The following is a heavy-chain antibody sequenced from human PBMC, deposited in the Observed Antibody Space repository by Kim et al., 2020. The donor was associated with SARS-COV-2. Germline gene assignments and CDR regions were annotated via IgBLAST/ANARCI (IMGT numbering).Heavy chain of an antibody. V-gene: IGHV3-30*02. CDR3: AKCEGGTGTTGTRYGMDV. J-gene: IGHJ6*02. D-gene: IGHD1-7*01. Sequence: KGRFTISRDNSKNTLYLQMNSLRAEDTAVYYCAKCEGGTGTTGTRYGMDVWGQGTTVTVAS.